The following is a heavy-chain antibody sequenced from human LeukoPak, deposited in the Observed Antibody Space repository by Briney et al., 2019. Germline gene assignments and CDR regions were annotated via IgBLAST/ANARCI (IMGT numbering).Heavy chain of an antibody. D-gene: IGHD3-16*02. CDR3: SRDKDFVWGSYRPLENAFDI. J-gene: IGHJ3*02. V-gene: IGHV1-2*02. CDR1: GYTFTVYY. CDR2: INPNSGWT. Sequence: SVNVSCNASGYTFTVYYIHWVRHAPGHGLECMVCINPNSGWTNYTQNFQGRGTMTRDTSIITDYAELSSLRSDDPAVYYCSRDKDFVWGSYRPLENAFDIWGQGRMVTVS.